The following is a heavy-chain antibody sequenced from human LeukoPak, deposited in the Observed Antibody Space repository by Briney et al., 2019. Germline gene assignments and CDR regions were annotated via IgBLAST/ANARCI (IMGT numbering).Heavy chain of an antibody. Sequence: GGSLRLSCPASGFTFNNYALNWVRQAPGKGLEWVAVITSDGSTNYYAESVKGRFSIFRDNSKNTLYLEMNNLRADDTAVYYCVRCGRHDFWSGYFDYWGQGMLVTVSS. CDR3: VRCGRHDFWSGYFDY. V-gene: IGHV3-30*04. J-gene: IGHJ4*02. D-gene: IGHD3-3*01. CDR1: GFTFNNYA. CDR2: ITSDGSTN.